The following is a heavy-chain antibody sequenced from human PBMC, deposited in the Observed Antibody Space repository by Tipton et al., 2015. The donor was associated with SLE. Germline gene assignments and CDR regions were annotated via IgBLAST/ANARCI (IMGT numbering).Heavy chain of an antibody. CDR2: VFYSGNT. Sequence: TLSLTCSVSGGSISTTDHYWGWIRQPPGKGLEWIGSVFYSGNTYYNESLQSRVTISIDTSKNHFSLKLYSVTAADTAVYYCARDGPASWGYGLWSGYFDLWGQGTLVTVSS. V-gene: IGHV4-39*07. D-gene: IGHD3-3*01. CDR3: ARDGPASWGYGLWSGYFDL. CDR1: GGSISTTDHY. J-gene: IGHJ4*02.